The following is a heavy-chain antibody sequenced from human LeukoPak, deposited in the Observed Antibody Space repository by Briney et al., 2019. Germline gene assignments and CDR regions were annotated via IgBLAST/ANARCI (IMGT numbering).Heavy chain of an antibody. CDR1: GFTFSSYS. J-gene: IGHJ4*02. V-gene: IGHV3-48*01. Sequence: GGSLRLPCAATGFTFSSYSMNWVRQAPGKGLEWVSYISSSSSTIYYADSVKGRFTISRDNAKNSLYLQMNSLRAEDTAVYYCAREGTLLNDYWGQGTLVTVSS. CDR2: ISSSSSTI. CDR3: AREGTLLNDY. D-gene: IGHD1-1*01.